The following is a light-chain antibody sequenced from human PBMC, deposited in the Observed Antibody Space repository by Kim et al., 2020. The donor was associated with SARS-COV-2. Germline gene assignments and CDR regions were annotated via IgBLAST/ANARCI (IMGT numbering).Light chain of an antibody. Sequence: QLVLTQSPSASASLGTSVKLTCTLSSGHSTYAIAWHQQLPEKGPRYLMNVDSDGSHTRGDGIPDRFSGFSSGAERHLTISSLQPEDEADYYCLTWGPGIRVFGGGTQLTVL. CDR1: SGHSTYA. J-gene: IGLJ2*01. V-gene: IGLV4-69*01. CDR2: VDSDGSH. CDR3: LTWGPGIRV.